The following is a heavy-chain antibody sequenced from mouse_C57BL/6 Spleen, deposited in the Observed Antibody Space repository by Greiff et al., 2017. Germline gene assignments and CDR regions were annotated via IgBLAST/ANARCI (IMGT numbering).Heavy chain of an antibody. CDR3: ARDDYDGYYAMDY. CDR2: IYPGSGST. J-gene: IGHJ4*01. D-gene: IGHD2-4*01. CDR1: GYTFTSYW. Sequence: QVQLQQPGAELVKPGASVQMSCKASGYTFTSYWITWVKQRPGQGLEWIGDIYPGSGSTNYNEKFKSKATLTVDTSSSTAYMQLSSLTSEDSAVYYCARDDYDGYYAMDYWGQGTSVTVSS. V-gene: IGHV1-55*01.